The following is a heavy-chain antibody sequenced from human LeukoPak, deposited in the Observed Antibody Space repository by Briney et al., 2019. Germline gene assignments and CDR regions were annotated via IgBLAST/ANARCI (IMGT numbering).Heavy chain of an antibody. CDR3: ARVGSDYGSGSGDY. D-gene: IGHD3-10*01. CDR1: GLTFTNYW. Sequence: GGSLRLSCAASGLTFTNYWMTWVRQAPGKGLEWVSSISSSSSYIYYADSVKGRFTISRDNAKNSLYLQMNSLRAEDTAVYYCARVGSDYGSGSGDYWGQGTLVTVSS. CDR2: ISSSSSYI. V-gene: IGHV3-21*01. J-gene: IGHJ4*02.